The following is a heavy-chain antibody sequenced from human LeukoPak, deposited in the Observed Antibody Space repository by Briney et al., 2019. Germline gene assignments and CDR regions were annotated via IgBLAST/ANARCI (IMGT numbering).Heavy chain of an antibody. V-gene: IGHV3-48*01. CDR1: GFTFSIYS. J-gene: IGHJ4*02. CDR2: ISSSSSTR. Sequence: GGSLRLSCAASGFTFSIYSMNWVRQAPGKGLEWVSYISSSSSTRYYADSVKGRFTISRDNAKNSLYLQMNSLRGDDTAVYYCARDRGSDYWGQGTLVTVSS. D-gene: IGHD3-16*01. CDR3: ARDRGSDY.